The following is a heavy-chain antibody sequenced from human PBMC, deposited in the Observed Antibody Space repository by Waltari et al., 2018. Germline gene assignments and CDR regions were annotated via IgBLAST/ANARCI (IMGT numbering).Heavy chain of an antibody. D-gene: IGHD3-3*01. CDR2: ISGRSGST. V-gene: IGHV3-23*04. CDR3: AKSGLQSSGFGYFFDY. CDR1: GFPFASYS. Sequence: ELQLVQSGGGLVQPGGSLRLSCAASGFPFASYSLHWVRQAPGKGLEWVSGISGRSGSTYYADSVKGRFTISRDNSESTLYLQMNSLRAEDTAVYYCAKSGLQSSGFGYFFDYWGQGTLVTVSA. J-gene: IGHJ4*02.